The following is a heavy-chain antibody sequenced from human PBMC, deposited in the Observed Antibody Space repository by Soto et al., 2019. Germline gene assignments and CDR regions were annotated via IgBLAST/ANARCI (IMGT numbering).Heavy chain of an antibody. V-gene: IGHV3-74*01. CDR1: GFTFSTYW. CDR2: IHSDGITT. J-gene: IGHJ3*01. D-gene: IGHD1-1*01. CDR3: ATGPTPAFAF. Sequence: SLRLSSAASGFTFSTYWMHWVRQAPGKGLVWVSRIHSDGITTLYADSVTGRFTISRDNAKNTVFLQMNSLSAEDMAVYYCATGPTPAFAFWGRGTMVIVSS.